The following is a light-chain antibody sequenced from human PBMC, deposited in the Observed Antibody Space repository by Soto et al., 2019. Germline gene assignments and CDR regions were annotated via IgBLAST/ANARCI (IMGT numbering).Light chain of an antibody. CDR1: SSDVGSYNY. V-gene: IGLV2-14*01. Sequence: QSVLTQPAAVSGSPGQSITISCTGTSSDVGSYNYVSWYQQHPGKAPKLMIYDVSNRPSGVSNRFSGSKSGNTASLTISGLQAEDEADYYCSSYTSSSILYVFGTGTKGTVL. CDR2: DVS. CDR3: SSYTSSSILYV. J-gene: IGLJ1*01.